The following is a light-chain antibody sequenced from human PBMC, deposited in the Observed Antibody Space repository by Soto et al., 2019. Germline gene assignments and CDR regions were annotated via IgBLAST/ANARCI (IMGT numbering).Light chain of an antibody. V-gene: IGKV3-20*01. CDR1: QSVRSY. J-gene: IGKJ1*01. CDR3: QQYGSSPQT. Sequence: EVVLTQSPVTLSLSPGERATLSCRASQSVRSYLAWYQQKPGQAPRLLIYDASNRATGIPDRFNASGSGTDFTLTITKLEPEDFAVYYCQQYGSSPQTFGQGTKVDIK. CDR2: DAS.